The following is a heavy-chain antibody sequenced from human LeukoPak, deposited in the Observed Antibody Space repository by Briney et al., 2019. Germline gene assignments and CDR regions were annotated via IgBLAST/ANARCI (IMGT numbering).Heavy chain of an antibody. Sequence: PGGSLRLSCAASGFTFDDYGMSWVRQAPGKGLEWVSGINWNGGSTGYADSVKGRFTISRDNAKNSLYLKMNSLRAEDTALYYCAKSYGGNSVGAFDIWGQGTMVTVSS. J-gene: IGHJ3*02. V-gene: IGHV3-20*04. CDR3: AKSYGGNSVGAFDI. D-gene: IGHD4-23*01. CDR1: GFTFDDYG. CDR2: INWNGGST.